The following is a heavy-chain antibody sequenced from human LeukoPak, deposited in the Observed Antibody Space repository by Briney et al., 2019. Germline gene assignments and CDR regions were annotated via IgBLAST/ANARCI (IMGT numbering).Heavy chain of an antibody. CDR3: ATPNDAFDM. Sequence: SETQSLTCAVSGGSISNENWWSWVRQPPGKGLEWIGEIHHRGSTNYNPSLRSRVTISVDTSKNQFSLKMTSVTAADTAVYYCATPNDAFDMWGQGTMVTVSS. CDR1: GGSISNENW. CDR2: IHHRGST. J-gene: IGHJ3*02. V-gene: IGHV4-4*02.